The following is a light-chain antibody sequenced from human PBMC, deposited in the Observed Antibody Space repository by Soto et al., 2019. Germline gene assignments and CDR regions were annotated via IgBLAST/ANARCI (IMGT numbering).Light chain of an antibody. CDR3: QLFGSSPRT. CDR2: GAS. CDR1: QSVSSSY. V-gene: IGKV3-20*01. J-gene: IGKJ1*01. Sequence: EIVLTQSPGTLSLSPGERATLSCRASQSVSSSYLAWYQQKPGQAPRLLIYGASSRATGIPDRFSGSGSGTDFTLTISRLEPADFAVYYCQLFGSSPRTFGQGTKVEIK.